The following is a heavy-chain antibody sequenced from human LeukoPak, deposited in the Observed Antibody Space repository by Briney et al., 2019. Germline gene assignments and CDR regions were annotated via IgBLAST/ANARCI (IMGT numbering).Heavy chain of an antibody. CDR1: GGSFSGYY. V-gene: IGHV4-34*01. D-gene: IGHD3-3*01. Sequence: SETLSLTCAVYGGSFSGYYWSWIRQPPGKGLEWIGEINHSGSTNYNPSLKSRVTISVDTSKNQFSLKLRSVTAADTAVYYCARQAIFGVGTGIAVQQYMDLWGKGTTVTVSS. CDR3: ARQAIFGVGTGIAVQQYMDL. J-gene: IGHJ6*03. CDR2: INHSGST.